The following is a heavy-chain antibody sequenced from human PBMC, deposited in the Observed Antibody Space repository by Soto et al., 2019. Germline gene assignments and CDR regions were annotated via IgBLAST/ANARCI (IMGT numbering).Heavy chain of an antibody. CDR2: IIPIFGTA. CDR1: GGTFSSYA. D-gene: IGHD6-13*01. Sequence: GASVKVSCKASGGTFSSYAISWVRQAPGQGLEWMGGIIPIFGTANYAQKFQGRVTITADESTSTAYMELSSLRSEDTAVYYCAKQQLVPRGAYYYYYDGMDVWGQGTTVTVSS. J-gene: IGHJ6*02. CDR3: AKQQLVPRGAYYYYYDGMDV. V-gene: IGHV1-69*13.